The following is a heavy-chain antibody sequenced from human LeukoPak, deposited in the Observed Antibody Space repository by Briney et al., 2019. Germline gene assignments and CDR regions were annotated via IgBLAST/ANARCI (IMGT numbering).Heavy chain of an antibody. CDR2: IYHSGST. Sequence: SETLSLTCTVSGYSISSGYYWGWIRQPPGKGLEWIVSIYHSGSTYYNPSLKSRVTISVDTSKNQFSLKLSSVTAADTAVYYCARDRSGSYGGFDYWGQGTLVTVSS. V-gene: IGHV4-38-2*02. J-gene: IGHJ4*02. D-gene: IGHD1-26*01. CDR3: ARDRSGSYGGFDY. CDR1: GYSISSGYY.